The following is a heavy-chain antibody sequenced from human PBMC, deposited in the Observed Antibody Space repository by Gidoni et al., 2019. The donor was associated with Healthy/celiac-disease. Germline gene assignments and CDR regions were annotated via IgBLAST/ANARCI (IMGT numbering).Heavy chain of an antibody. V-gene: IGHV1-69*01. D-gene: IGHD6-6*01. CDR3: ARDVSSSYWFDP. CDR2: FIPIFGTA. CDR1: GVTFSSYA. Sequence: QVQLVQSGAELKKPGSSVKVSCKASGVTFSSYAISWVRQAPGQGLEWMGGFIPIFGTANYEKKFKGRVTITADESTRTAYMELSSLRSEETAVYYCARDVSSSYWFDPWGQGTLVTVSS. J-gene: IGHJ5*02.